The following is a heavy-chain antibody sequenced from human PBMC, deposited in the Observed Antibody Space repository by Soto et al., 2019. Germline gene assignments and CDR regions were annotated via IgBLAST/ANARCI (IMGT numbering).Heavy chain of an antibody. Sequence: QVQLVQSGAEVKKPGASVKVSCKASGYTFTSYAMHWVRQAPGQRLEWMGWINAGNGNTKYSQKFQGRVTITRDTSASTAYMELSSLRSEDTAVYYCARGLLSGYAFDLWGQGTMVTVSS. V-gene: IGHV1-3*01. CDR3: ARGLLSGYAFDL. CDR2: INAGNGNT. D-gene: IGHD5-12*01. J-gene: IGHJ3*01. CDR1: GYTFTSYA.